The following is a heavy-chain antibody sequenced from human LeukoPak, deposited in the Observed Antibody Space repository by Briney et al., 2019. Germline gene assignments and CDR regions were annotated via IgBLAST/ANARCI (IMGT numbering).Heavy chain of an antibody. CDR2: IYYSGST. CDR3: ARGTFGMSFDY. D-gene: IGHD3-16*01. J-gene: IGHJ4*02. CDR1: GGSISSGGYH. V-gene: IGHV4-31*03. Sequence: SQTLSLTCTVSGGSISSGGYHWSWIRQHPGKGLEWIGYIYYSGSTYYNPSLKSRVTISVDTSKNQFSLKLSSVTAADTAVYYCARGTFGMSFDYWGQGTLVTVSS.